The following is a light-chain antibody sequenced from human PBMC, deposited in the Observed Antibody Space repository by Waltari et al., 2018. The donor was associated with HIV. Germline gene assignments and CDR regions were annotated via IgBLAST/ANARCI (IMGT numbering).Light chain of an antibody. CDR2: KDR. CDR1: ALPKQY. Sequence: SYELTQPPSVSVSPGQTARITCSGDALPKQYAYWYQQKPGQAPVLVIYKDRERPSGIPERFSGSSSGTTVTLTISGVQAEDEAAYYCQSADSSGTYPIFGGGTKLTVL. J-gene: IGLJ2*01. CDR3: QSADSSGTYPI. V-gene: IGLV3-25*03.